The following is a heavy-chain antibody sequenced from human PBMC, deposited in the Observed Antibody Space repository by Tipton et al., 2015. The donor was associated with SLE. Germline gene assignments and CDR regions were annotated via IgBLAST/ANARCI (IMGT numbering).Heavy chain of an antibody. D-gene: IGHD3-3*01. CDR3: AREGDFWSGYLYYFDY. V-gene: IGHV4-38-2*02. CDR1: GGSISSYY. J-gene: IGHJ4*02. CDR2: IYHSGST. Sequence: TLSLTCTVSGGSISSYYWGWIRQPPGKGLEWIGSIYHSGSTYYNPSLKSRVTISVDTSKNQFSLKLSSVTAADTAVYYCAREGDFWSGYLYYFDYWGQGTLVTVSS.